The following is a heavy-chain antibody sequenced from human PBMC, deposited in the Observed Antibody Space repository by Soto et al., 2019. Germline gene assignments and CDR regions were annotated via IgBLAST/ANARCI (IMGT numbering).Heavy chain of an antibody. J-gene: IGHJ5*02. Sequence: GGSLRLSCAASGFTFSSYAMTWVRQAPGKGLEWVSIISGSGSGTYYADSVKGRFTISRDNSKNTVYLQMNSLRGEDTAIYYCARYSGWYSPNWFDPWCQGILVTVS. CDR2: ISGSGSGT. V-gene: IGHV3-23*01. D-gene: IGHD6-19*01. CDR1: GFTFSSYA. CDR3: ARYSGWYSPNWFDP.